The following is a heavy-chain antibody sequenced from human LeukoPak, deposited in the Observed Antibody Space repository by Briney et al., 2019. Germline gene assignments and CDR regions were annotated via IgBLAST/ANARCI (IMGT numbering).Heavy chain of an antibody. D-gene: IGHD1-26*01. CDR2: INAGNGNT. V-gene: IGHV1-3*01. CDR1: GYTFTSYA. CDR3: AREGWRAKPFDY. J-gene: IGHJ4*02. Sequence: ASVNVSCKASGYTFTSYAMHWVRQAPGQRLEWMGWINAGNGNTKYSQKFQGRVTITRDTSASTAYMELSSLRSEDTAVYYCAREGWRAKPFDYWGQGTLVTVSS.